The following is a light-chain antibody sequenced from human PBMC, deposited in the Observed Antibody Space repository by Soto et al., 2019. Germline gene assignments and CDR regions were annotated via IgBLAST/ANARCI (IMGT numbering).Light chain of an antibody. J-gene: IGKJ3*01. CDR2: AAS. V-gene: IGKV1-9*01. CDR1: QVISKY. CDR3: QQLDSYPFT. Sequence: IQLTQSPSSLSASVGDRVTITCRASQVISKYLAWYQQKPGKAPMLLIYAASILQSGVPSRFSGTGSGTEFTLTISSLQPEDFASYYCQQLDSYPFTVGPGTKVDIK.